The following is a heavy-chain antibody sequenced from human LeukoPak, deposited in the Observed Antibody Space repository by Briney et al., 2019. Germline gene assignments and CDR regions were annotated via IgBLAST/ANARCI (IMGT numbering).Heavy chain of an antibody. D-gene: IGHD3-3*01. CDR2: LRQDGSDN. Sequence: GGSLTLSCTGSGFTFSDYWMTWDRQAPGKGLEWVANLRQDGSDNNYVDAVKRRFTNDRDNAKQLLYLQSNSLRAEETAVYYCARDAYDDACESWRQGTLDSVSS. CDR1: GFTFSDYW. CDR3: ARDAYDDACES. J-gene: IGHJ5*02. V-gene: IGHV3-7*01.